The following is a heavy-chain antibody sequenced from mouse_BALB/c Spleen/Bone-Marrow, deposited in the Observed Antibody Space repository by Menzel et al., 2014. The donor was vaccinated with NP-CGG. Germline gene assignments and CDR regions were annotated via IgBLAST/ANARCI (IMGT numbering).Heavy chain of an antibody. CDR2: ISCYNGAT. D-gene: IGHD2-4*01. J-gene: IGHJ4*01. CDR1: GYSFTGYY. CDR3: ARGGTMISTDAMDY. V-gene: IGHV1S34*01. Sequence: LVKTGASVKISCKASGYSFTGYYMHWVKQSHGKSLEWIGYISCYNGATRYNQKFKGKATFTVDTSSSTADMQFNSLTSEDSAVYGCARGGTMISTDAMDYWGQGTSVTVSS.